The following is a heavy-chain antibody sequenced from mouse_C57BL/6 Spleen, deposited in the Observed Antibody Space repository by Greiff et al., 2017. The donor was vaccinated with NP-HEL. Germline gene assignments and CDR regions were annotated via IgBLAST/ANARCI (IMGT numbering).Heavy chain of an antibody. D-gene: IGHD1-1*01. CDR2: IDPSDSYT. V-gene: IGHV1-69*01. CDR3: EYGSSYGVY. Sequence: HVQLQQPGAELVMPGASVKLSCKASGYTFTSYWMHWVKQRPGQGLEWIGGIDPSDSYTNYNEKFKSKATLTVDKSSSTTFMQLSSLTSEDSAVYYCEYGSSYGVYWGQGTTLAVSS. CDR1: GYTFTSYW. J-gene: IGHJ2*01.